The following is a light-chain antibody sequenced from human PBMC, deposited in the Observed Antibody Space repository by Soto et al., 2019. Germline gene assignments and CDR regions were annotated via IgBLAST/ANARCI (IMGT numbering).Light chain of an antibody. CDR1: QSVSSN. CDR2: GAS. Sequence: IVLTQSPGTLSLSPGERATLSCRASQSVSSNLAWYQQKPGQAPRLLIYGASTRATGIPARFSGSGSGTDFTLTISRLEPEDFAVYYCQQRTRWPMTFGQGTRLEIK. J-gene: IGKJ5*01. CDR3: QQRTRWPMT. V-gene: IGKV3-20*01.